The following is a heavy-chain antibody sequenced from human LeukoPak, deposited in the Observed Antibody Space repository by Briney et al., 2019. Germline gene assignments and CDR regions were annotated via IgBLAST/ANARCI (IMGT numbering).Heavy chain of an antibody. CDR1: GFTVSGNY. Sequence: GGSLRLSCAASGFTVSGNYMSWVRQAPGKGLEWVSLIYSGGDTYYADSVKGRFTISRDNSKNTLCLQMDSLRAEDTAVYYCATRYCSSTSCYRGAFDIWGQGTMVTVPS. J-gene: IGHJ3*02. CDR3: ATRYCSSTSCYRGAFDI. D-gene: IGHD2-2*01. CDR2: IYSGGDT. V-gene: IGHV3-66*02.